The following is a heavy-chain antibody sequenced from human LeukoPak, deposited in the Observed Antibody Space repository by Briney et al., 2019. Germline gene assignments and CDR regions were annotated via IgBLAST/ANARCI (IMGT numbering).Heavy chain of an antibody. V-gene: IGHV3-48*01. CDR2: ISSSSSTI. CDR1: GFTLSSYS. CDR3: ARATGTTRDAFDI. D-gene: IGHD1-1*01. Sequence: GGSLRLSCAASGFTLSSYSMNWVREAPGQGLEWFSYISSSSSTIYYADSVKGRFTISRDNAKNSLYLQMNSLRAEDTAVYYCARATGTTRDAFDIWGQGTMVTVSS. J-gene: IGHJ3*02.